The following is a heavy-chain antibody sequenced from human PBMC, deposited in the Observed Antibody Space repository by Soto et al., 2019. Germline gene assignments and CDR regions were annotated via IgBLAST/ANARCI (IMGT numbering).Heavy chain of an antibody. J-gene: IGHJ3*02. V-gene: IGHV4-30-2*01. CDR3: ARVWIAAAWDAFDI. CDR1: GGSISSGGYS. D-gene: IGHD6-13*01. CDR2: IYHSGST. Sequence: SETLSLTCAVSGGSISSGGYSWSWIRQPPGKGLEWIGYIYHSGSTYYNPSLKSRVTISVDRSKNQFSLKLSSVTAADTAVYYCARVWIAAAWDAFDIWGQGTMVTVSS.